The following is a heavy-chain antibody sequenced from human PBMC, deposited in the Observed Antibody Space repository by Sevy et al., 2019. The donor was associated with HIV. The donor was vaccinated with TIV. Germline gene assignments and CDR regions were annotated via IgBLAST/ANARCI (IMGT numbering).Heavy chain of an antibody. J-gene: IGHJ4*02. Sequence: GGSLRLSCAASGFTFSSYWMSWVRQAPGKGLEWVANIKQDGSEKYYVHSVKGRFTISRDNAKNSLYLQMNSLRAEDTAVYYCARDSITIFGVVQRGSGFDYWGQGTLVTVSS. CDR2: IKQDGSEK. V-gene: IGHV3-7*01. CDR1: GFTFSSYW. D-gene: IGHD3-3*01. CDR3: ARDSITIFGVVQRGSGFDY.